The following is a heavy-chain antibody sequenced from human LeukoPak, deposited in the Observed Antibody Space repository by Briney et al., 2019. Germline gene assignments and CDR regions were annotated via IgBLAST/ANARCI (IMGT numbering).Heavy chain of an antibody. V-gene: IGHV6-1*01. J-gene: IGHJ4*02. CDR3: ARDVATSGWYTFDY. D-gene: IGHD6-19*01. Sequence: SQTLSHTCAISGDSVSSINGAWNWVRQSPSRGLEWLGRTYYRSKWYYDYASSIQGRISINPDASKNQFSLLLHPVTPEDTAVYYCARDVATSGWYTFDYWGQGSLVTVSS. CDR1: GDSVSSINGA. CDR2: TYYRSKWYY.